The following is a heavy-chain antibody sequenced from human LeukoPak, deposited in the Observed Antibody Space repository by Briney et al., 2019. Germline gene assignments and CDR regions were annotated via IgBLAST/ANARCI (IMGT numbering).Heavy chain of an antibody. CDR3: ARHEQWLVPVDY. CDR2: IYHSGST. D-gene: IGHD6-19*01. Sequence: SETLSLTCTVSGGSISSYYWGWLRQPPGKGLEWIASIYHSGSTSYNPSLKSRVTISMDTSKNEFSLRLSSVTAADTAVYYCARHEQWLVPVDYWGQGALVTVSS. J-gene: IGHJ4*02. V-gene: IGHV4-38-2*02. CDR1: GGSISSYY.